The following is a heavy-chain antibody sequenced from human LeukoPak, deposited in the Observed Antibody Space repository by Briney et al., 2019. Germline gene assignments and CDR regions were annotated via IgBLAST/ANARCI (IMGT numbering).Heavy chain of an antibody. Sequence: ASAKVSCKASGYTFTGYYMHWVRQAPGQGLEWMGWINPNSGGTNYAQKFQGRVTMTRDTSISTAYMELSRLRSDDTAVYYCARDLGGPGEQWLVPGYWGQGTLVTVSS. V-gene: IGHV1-2*02. D-gene: IGHD6-19*01. CDR1: GYTFTGYY. CDR2: INPNSGGT. J-gene: IGHJ4*02. CDR3: ARDLGGPGEQWLVPGY.